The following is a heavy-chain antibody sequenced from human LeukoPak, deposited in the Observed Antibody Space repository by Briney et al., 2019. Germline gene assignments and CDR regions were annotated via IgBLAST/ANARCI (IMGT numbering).Heavy chain of an antibody. V-gene: IGHV4-59*01. J-gene: IGHJ4*02. CDR2: IYYSGST. Sequence: SETLSLTCTVSGGSISSYYWSWIRQPPGKGLEWIGYIYYSGSTNYNPSLKSRVTISVDTSKNQFSLKLSSVTAADTAVYYCARVSPRIAVAGFFDYWGQGTLVTVSS. CDR3: ARVSPRIAVAGFFDY. CDR1: GGSISSYY. D-gene: IGHD6-19*01.